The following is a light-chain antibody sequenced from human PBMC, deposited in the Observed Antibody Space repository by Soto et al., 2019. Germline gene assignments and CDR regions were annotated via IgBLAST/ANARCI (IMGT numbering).Light chain of an antibody. CDR1: QSLDSW. CDR2: KAS. V-gene: IGKV1-5*03. J-gene: IGKJ1*01. Sequence: DIQMTQSPSTLSASVGDRVTITCRASQSLDSWLAGYQQKPGKAPNLLIYKASSIESGVPSRLSGSGSGTEFTLTISSLQPDESATYYCQRVHRHPLTFGQGTKVEI. CDR3: QRVHRHPLT.